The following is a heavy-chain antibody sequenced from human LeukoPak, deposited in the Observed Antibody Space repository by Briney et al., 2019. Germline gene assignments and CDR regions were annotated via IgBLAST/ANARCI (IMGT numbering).Heavy chain of an antibody. V-gene: IGHV1-69*05. CDR3: ARAVGYCSGGSCGTGFDY. CDR1: GGTISSYA. CDR2: IIPIFGTA. J-gene: IGHJ4*02. Sequence: VASVKVSCKASGGTISSYANSWVRQPPGQGHEWMGRIIPIFGTANYAQKFQGRVTITTDESTSTAYMELSSLSAEDTAVYYCARAVGYCSGGSCGTGFDYWGQGTLVTVSS. D-gene: IGHD2-15*01.